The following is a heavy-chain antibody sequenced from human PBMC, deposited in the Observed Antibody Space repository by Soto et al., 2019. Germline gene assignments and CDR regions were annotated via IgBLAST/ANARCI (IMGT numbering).Heavy chain of an antibody. CDR2: INRDGTST. V-gene: IGHV3-74*01. CDR1: GFTFNNYW. J-gene: IGHJ4*02. D-gene: IGHD3-3*01. CDR3: ARSLRDD. Sequence: PGGSLRLSCAASGFTFNNYWMYWVRQVPGKGLEWVSRINRDGTSTAHADSVTGRFTVSRDNAKNTLYLQMNSLRAEDTAIYYCARSLRDDWGQGTRVTVAS.